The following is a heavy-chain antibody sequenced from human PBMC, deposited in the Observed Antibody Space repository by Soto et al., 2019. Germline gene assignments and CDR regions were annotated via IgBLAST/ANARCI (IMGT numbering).Heavy chain of an antibody. CDR1: GFTFSSYG. CDR2: IWYDGSNK. V-gene: IGHV3-33*01. Sequence: QVPLVESGGGVVQPGRSLRLSCAASGFTFSSYGMHWVRQAPGQGLEWVAVIWYDGSNKYYADSVKGRFTISRDNSKNTLYLQMNSLRAEDTAVYYCARVSMIVDLWGWFDPWGQGTLVTVSS. J-gene: IGHJ5*02. CDR3: ARVSMIVDLWGWFDP. D-gene: IGHD3-22*01.